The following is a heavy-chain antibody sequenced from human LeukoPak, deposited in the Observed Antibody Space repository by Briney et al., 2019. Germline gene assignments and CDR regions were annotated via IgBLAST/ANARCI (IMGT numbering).Heavy chain of an antibody. CDR2: IYYSGST. CDR1: GGSISSSSYY. D-gene: IGHD6-19*01. Sequence: PSETLSLTCTVSGGSISSSSYYWGWIRQPPGKGLEWIGSIYYSGSTYYNPSLKSRVIISVDTSKNQFSLKLSSVTAADTAVYYCASDLYSSGWDLYYYYGMDVWDQGTTVTVSS. CDR3: ASDLYSSGWDLYYYYGMDV. J-gene: IGHJ6*02. V-gene: IGHV4-39*01.